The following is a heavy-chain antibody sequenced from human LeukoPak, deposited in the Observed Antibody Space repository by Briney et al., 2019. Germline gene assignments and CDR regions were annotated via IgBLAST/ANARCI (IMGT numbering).Heavy chain of an antibody. CDR3: ARVGVITAAGTVDY. D-gene: IGHD6-13*01. CDR1: GFTFSSYS. J-gene: IGHJ4*02. V-gene: IGHV3-21*04. Sequence: GGSLRLSCAASGFTFSSYSMNWVRQAPGKGLEWVSSISSSSSYIYYADSVKGRFTISRDNAKNSLYLQMNSLRAEDTAVYYCARVGVITAAGTVDYWGQGTQVTVSS. CDR2: ISSSSSYI.